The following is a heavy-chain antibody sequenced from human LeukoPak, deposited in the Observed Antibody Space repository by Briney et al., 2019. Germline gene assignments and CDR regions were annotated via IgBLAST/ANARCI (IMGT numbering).Heavy chain of an antibody. CDR3: AKAIGWELTTVFDY. Sequence: GGSLRLSCAASGFTFDDYAMHWVRQAPGKGLEWVSGISWNSGSIGYADSVKGRFTISRDNAKNSLYLQMNSLRAEDTALYYCAKAIGWELTTVFDYWGQGTLVTVSS. CDR1: GFTFDDYA. CDR2: ISWNSGSI. V-gene: IGHV3-9*01. D-gene: IGHD1-26*01. J-gene: IGHJ4*02.